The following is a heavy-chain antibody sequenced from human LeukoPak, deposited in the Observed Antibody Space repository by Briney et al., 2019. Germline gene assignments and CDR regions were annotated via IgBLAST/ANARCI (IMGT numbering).Heavy chain of an antibody. Sequence: SETLSLTCAVSGGSISSGGYSWSWLRQPPGKGLEWIGYIYHSGSTYYNPSLKSRVTISVDRSKNQFSLKLSSVTAADTAVYYCARAKWGYGSGSPLDYWGQGTLVTVSS. CDR2: IYHSGST. V-gene: IGHV4-30-2*01. D-gene: IGHD3-10*01. J-gene: IGHJ4*02. CDR3: ARAKWGYGSGSPLDY. CDR1: GGSISSGGYS.